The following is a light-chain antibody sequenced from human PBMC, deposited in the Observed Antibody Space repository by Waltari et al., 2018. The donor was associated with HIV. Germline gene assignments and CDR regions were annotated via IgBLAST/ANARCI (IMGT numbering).Light chain of an antibody. Sequence: QSALTQPRSVSGSPGQSVTLPCTEPHSYVCGYNYVSWYQQHPGKAPKRMIYDVSKRPSGVPDRFSGSKSGNTASLTISGLQAEDEADYYCCSYAGSYSWVFGGGTKLTVL. CDR3: CSYAGSYSWV. J-gene: IGLJ3*02. V-gene: IGLV2-11*01. CDR1: HSYVCGYNY. CDR2: DVS.